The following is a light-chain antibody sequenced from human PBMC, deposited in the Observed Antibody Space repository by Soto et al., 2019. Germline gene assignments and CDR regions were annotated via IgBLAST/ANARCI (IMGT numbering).Light chain of an antibody. CDR3: QQYNNWPRT. CDR1: QSVSSN. CDR2: GAS. Sequence: EIVMTQSPATLSVSPGESATLSCRASQSVSSNLAWYQQKPGQAPRLLMYGASTRAPGIPGRFSGSGSGTEFSLTIFSLQSEDFAVYYCQQYNNWPRTFGQGTKVDSK. J-gene: IGKJ1*01. V-gene: IGKV3-15*01.